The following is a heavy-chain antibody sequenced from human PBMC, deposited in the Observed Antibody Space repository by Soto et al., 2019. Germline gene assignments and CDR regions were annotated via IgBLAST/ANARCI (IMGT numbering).Heavy chain of an antibody. V-gene: IGHV4-39*01. Sequence: SETMSLTCTVSGGPLSSSSYYWGWIRQPPGKGLEWIGSIYYSGSTYYNPSLKSRVTISVDTSKNQFSLKLSSVTAADTAVYYCARPAIESSGLTPAGPRGYYYMDVWGKGTTVTVSS. CDR1: GGPLSSSSYY. CDR2: IYYSGST. J-gene: IGHJ6*03. D-gene: IGHD3-22*01. CDR3: ARPAIESSGLTPAGPRGYYYMDV.